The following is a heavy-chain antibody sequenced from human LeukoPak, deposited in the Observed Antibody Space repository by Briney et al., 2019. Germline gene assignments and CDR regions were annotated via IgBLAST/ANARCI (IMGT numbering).Heavy chain of an antibody. CDR1: GYTFTGYY. CDR2: INPNSGGT. CDR3: AGDVSSYDSSGYYAEYFQH. V-gene: IGHV1-2*02. D-gene: IGHD3-22*01. Sequence: ASVKVSCKASGYTFTGYYMHWVRQAPGQGLEWMGWINPNSGGTNYAQKFQGRVTMTRDTSISTAYMELSRLRSDDTAVYYCAGDVSSYDSSGYYAEYFQHWGQGTLVTVSS. J-gene: IGHJ1*01.